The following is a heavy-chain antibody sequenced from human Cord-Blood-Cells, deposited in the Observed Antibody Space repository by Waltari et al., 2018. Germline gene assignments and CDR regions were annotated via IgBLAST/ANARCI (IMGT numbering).Heavy chain of an antibody. Sequence: QVQLQQWGAGLLKPSETLSLPCAVYGGSFSGYYWRWIRQPPGKGLEWIGEINHSGSTNYNPSLKSRVTISVDTSKNQFSLKLSSVTAADTAVYYCARHDPLGYCSGGSCYYFDYWGQGTLVTVSS. CDR2: INHSGST. CDR3: ARHDPLGYCSGGSCYYFDY. J-gene: IGHJ4*02. V-gene: IGHV4-34*01. D-gene: IGHD2-15*01. CDR1: GGSFSGYY.